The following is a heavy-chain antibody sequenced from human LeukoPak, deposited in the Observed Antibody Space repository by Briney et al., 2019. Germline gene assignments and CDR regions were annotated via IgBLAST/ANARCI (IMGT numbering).Heavy chain of an antibody. CDR3: AGGSWFLIES. V-gene: IGHV3-7*04. CDR2: IQRDGSER. D-gene: IGHD3/OR15-3a*01. CDR1: GFSFSGYC. J-gene: IGHJ4*02. Sequence: GGSLRLSRAASGFSFSGYCMNWVRQAPGKGLEWVAIIQRDGSERYYADSLTGRFTISRDNAKNSLYLQVNSLRVEDTAVYFCAGGSWFLIESWGQGTLVTVSS.